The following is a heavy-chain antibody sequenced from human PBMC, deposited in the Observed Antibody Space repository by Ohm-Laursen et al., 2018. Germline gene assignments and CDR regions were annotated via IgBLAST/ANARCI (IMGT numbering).Heavy chain of an antibody. CDR3: AKGRGFGELLTFFDY. D-gene: IGHD3-10*01. CDR1: GFTVSSNY. CDR2: IYSGGST. J-gene: IGHJ4*02. Sequence: SLRLSCSASGFTVSSNYMSWVRQAPGKGLEWVSVIYSGGSTYYADSVKGRFTISRDNSKNTLYLQMNSLRAEDTAVYYCAKGRGFGELLTFFDYWGQGTLVTVSS. V-gene: IGHV3-66*01.